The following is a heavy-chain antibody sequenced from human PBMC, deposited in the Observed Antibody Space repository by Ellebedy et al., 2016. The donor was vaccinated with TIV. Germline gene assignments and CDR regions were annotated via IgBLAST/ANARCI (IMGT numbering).Heavy chain of an antibody. CDR1: GGSISSSSYY. Sequence: MPSETLSLTCTVSGGSISSSSYYWSWIRQPAGKGLEWIGRIYTSGSTNYNPSLKSRVTMSVDTSKNQFSLKLSSVTAADTAVYYCARENSGYDLGGIAVAGLFDYWGQGTLVTVSS. CDR3: ARENSGYDLGGIAVAGLFDY. CDR2: IYTSGST. V-gene: IGHV4-61*02. D-gene: IGHD6-19*01. J-gene: IGHJ4*02.